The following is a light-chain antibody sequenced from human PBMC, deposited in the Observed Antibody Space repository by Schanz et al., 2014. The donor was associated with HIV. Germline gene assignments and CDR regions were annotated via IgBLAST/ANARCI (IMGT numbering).Light chain of an antibody. CDR2: ANS. V-gene: IGKV3-20*01. CDR1: QSVKSNF. CDR3: QQYGSSRT. J-gene: IGKJ1*01. Sequence: EIVLTQSPGTLSLSPGERGTLSCRASQSVKSNFIGWYQQKPGQAPRLLVYANSFRATGVPDRFSGTGSGTDFTLTISRLEPEDFAVYYCQQYGSSRTFGQGTKVEIK.